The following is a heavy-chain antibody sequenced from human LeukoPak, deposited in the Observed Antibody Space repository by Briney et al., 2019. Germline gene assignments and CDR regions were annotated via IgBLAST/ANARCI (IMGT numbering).Heavy chain of an antibody. CDR1: GFTLNNYE. D-gene: IGHD5-12*01. CDR2: IDSSGGSK. Sequence: PGVTLRFSCAASGFTLNNYEIKWLRQAPGKGLKGLSYIDSSGGSKFYTDSVTVRFTVSRVNAKNSLYLQLNSLRVEDTALYYGAREAPTIKGDAFDIWGQGTMVTVSS. V-gene: IGHV3-48*03. J-gene: IGHJ3*02. CDR3: AREAPTIKGDAFDI.